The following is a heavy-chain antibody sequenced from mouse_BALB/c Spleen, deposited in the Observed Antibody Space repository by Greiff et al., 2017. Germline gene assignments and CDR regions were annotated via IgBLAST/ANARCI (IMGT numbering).Heavy chain of an antibody. CDR2: ISSGSSTI. D-gene: IGHD3-2*01. V-gene: IGHV5-17*02. J-gene: IGHJ3*01. Sequence: LVESGGGLVQPGGSRKLSCAASGFTFSSFGMHWVRQAPEKGLEWVAYISSGSSTIYYADTVKGRFTISRDNPKNTLFLQMTSLRSEDTAMYYCARDSSGYVAFAYWGQGTLVTVSA. CDR3: ARDSSGYVAFAY. CDR1: GFTFSSFG.